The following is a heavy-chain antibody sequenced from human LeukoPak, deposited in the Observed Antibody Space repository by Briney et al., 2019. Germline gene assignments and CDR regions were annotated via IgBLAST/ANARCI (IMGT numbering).Heavy chain of an antibody. CDR2: ISGSGGST. CDR3: AKGLLYYYDSSYYFDY. Sequence: GGSLRLSCAASGFTFSSYAMSWVRQAPGKGLEWVSAISGSGGSTYYADSVKGRFTISRDNSKNTLYLQMNSLRAEDTAVYYCAKGLLYYYDSSYYFDYWGQGTLVTVSS. J-gene: IGHJ4*02. D-gene: IGHD3-22*01. CDR1: GFTFSSYA. V-gene: IGHV3-23*01.